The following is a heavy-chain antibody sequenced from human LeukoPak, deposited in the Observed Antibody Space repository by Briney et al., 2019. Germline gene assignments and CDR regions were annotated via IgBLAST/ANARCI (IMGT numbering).Heavy chain of an antibody. J-gene: IGHJ6*02. Sequence: SQTLSITCAISGDSLPHNTAAWNWIRQSPSRGLEWLGRTYYRSKCSNDYSVSVKSRITIHPDTSKNQFSLQLNSVTPEDTGVYYCAWKNNWNNFYYHGMDVWGQGTTVTVSS. CDR3: AWKNNWNNFYYHGMDV. CDR2: TYYRSKCSN. CDR1: GDSLPHNTAA. D-gene: IGHD1-1*01. V-gene: IGHV6-1*01.